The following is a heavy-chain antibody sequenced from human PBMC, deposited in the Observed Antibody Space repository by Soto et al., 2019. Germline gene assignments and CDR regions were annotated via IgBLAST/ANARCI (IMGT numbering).Heavy chain of an antibody. J-gene: IGHJ6*02. Sequence: QVQLVQSGAEVKKPGSSVKVSCKASGGTFGSYAISWVRQAPGQGLEWMGGIIPIPGTANYAQKFQGRVTIAADESTSPAYMELSSLRSEDTAVYYWARSQGSSTSLEIYYYYYYGMDVWGQGTKVTVSS. D-gene: IGHD2-2*01. CDR2: IIPIPGTA. CDR1: GGTFGSYA. CDR3: ARSQGSSTSLEIYYYYYYGMDV. V-gene: IGHV1-69*01.